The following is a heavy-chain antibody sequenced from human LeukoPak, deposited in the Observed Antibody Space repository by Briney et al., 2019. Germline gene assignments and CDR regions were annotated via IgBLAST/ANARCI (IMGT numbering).Heavy chain of an antibody. J-gene: IGHJ3*02. D-gene: IGHD5-18*01. V-gene: IGHV4-59*01. CDR1: GGSISSYY. CDR2: IYYSGST. Sequence: SETLSLTCTVSGGSISSYYWSWIRQPPGKGLEWIGYIYYSGSTNYNPSLKSRVTISVDTSKNQFSLKLSSVTAADTAVYYCARVPVDTDAFDIWGQGTMVTVSS. CDR3: ARVPVDTDAFDI.